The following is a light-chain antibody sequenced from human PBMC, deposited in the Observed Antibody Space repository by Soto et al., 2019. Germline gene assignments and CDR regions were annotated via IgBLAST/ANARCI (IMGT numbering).Light chain of an antibody. Sequence: EIVLTQAPGTLSFSPGERATLSCRASQSVSNNYLAWYQQKPGQPPRLLIYDSTNRAAGIPARFSGSRSGTDFTLTISSVEPEDFAMYYCHQRNQFGQGTRLEIK. CDR3: HQRNQ. CDR2: DST. V-gene: IGKV3-11*01. CDR1: QSVSNNY. J-gene: IGKJ5*01.